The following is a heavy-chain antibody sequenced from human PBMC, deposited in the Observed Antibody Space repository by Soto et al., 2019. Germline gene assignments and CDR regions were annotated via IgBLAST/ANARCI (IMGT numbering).Heavy chain of an antibody. V-gene: IGHV3-30-3*01. Sequence: QVQLVESGGGVVQPGRSLRLSCAVSGFTFSSYVMYWVRQAPGRGLEWVAVISYDGNNKYYADSVKGRFTISRDNSKNTLYLQMNSLIDEDTAVYYCARAGCDGGTCYTLVGLRYGMDVWGQGTTVTVSS. D-gene: IGHD2-15*01. CDR2: ISYDGNNK. CDR3: ARAGCDGGTCYTLVGLRYGMDV. J-gene: IGHJ6*02. CDR1: GFTFSSYV.